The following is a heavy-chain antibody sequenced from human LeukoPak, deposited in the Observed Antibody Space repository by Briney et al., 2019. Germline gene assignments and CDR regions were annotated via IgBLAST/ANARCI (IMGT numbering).Heavy chain of an antibody. CDR3: ARAGITKRWLQLRGRYYYYGMDV. Sequence: SETLSLTCAVYGGSFSGYYWSWIRQPPGKGLEWIGEINHSGSTNYNPSLKSRVTISVDTSKNQFSLKLSSVTAADTAVYYCARAGITKRWLQLRGRYYYYGMDVWGQGTTVTVSS. V-gene: IGHV4-34*01. J-gene: IGHJ6*02. CDR2: INHSGST. CDR1: GGSFSGYY. D-gene: IGHD5-24*01.